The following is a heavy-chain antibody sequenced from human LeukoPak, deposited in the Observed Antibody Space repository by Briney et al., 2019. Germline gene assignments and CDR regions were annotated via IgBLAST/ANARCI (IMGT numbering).Heavy chain of an antibody. CDR2: ISYDGSNK. CDR1: GFTFSSYA. D-gene: IGHD2-8*02. CDR3: ARDLVADY. J-gene: IGHJ4*02. V-gene: IGHV3-30*04. Sequence: GGSLRLSCAASGFTFSSYAMHWVRQAPGKGLEWVAVISYDGSNKYYADSVKGRFTISRDNSKNTLYLQMNSLRADDTAVYYCARDLVADYWGQGTLVTVSS.